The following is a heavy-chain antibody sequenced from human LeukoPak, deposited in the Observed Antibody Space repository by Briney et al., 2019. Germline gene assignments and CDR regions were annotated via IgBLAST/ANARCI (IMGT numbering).Heavy chain of an antibody. V-gene: IGHV1-8*01. CDR2: MNPNSGNT. Sequence: RASVKVSCEASGYTFTSYDINWVRQATGQGLEWMGWMNPNSGNTGYAQKFQGRVTMTRNTSISTAYMELSSLRSEDTAVYYCARVDGSESDAFDIWGQGTMVTVSS. J-gene: IGHJ3*02. CDR1: GYTFTSYD. CDR3: ARVDGSESDAFDI. D-gene: IGHD3-10*01.